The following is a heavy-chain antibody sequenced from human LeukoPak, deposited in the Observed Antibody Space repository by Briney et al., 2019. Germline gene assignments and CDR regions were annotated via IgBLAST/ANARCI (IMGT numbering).Heavy chain of an antibody. Sequence: GGSVRLSCAASGFTFSDYAMLWVRQAPGKGREYVSAISSDGGSSYYANSVEGRFTISRDNSKNTLYLQMGCLRAEDMAVFYCARVGDYTAFDIWGQGTLVTVSS. CDR3: ARVGDYTAFDI. D-gene: IGHD4-17*01. CDR2: ISSDGGSS. CDR1: GFTFSDYA. V-gene: IGHV3-64*01. J-gene: IGHJ3*02.